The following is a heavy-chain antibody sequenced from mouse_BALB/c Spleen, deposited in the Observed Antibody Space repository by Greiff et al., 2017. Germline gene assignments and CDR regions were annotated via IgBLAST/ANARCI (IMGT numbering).Heavy chain of an antibody. CDR2: IDPENGNT. D-gene: IGHD1-1*01. V-gene: IGHV14-1*02. CDR1: GFNIKDYY. J-gene: IGHJ3*01. Sequence: VQLQQSGAELVRPGALVKLSCKASGFNIKDYYMHWVKQRPEQGLEWIGWIDPENGNTIYDPKFQGKASITADKSSSTAYMQLSSLTSEDSAVYFCANYYGSSPAFAYWGLGTLVTVSA. CDR3: ANYYGSSPAFAY.